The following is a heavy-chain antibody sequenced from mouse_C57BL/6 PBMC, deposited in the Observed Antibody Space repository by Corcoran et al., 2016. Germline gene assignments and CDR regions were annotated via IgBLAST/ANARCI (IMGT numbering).Heavy chain of an antibody. CDR2: IYPGDGDT. D-gene: IGHD1-1*01. V-gene: IGHV1-80*01. CDR1: GYAFSSYW. J-gene: IGHJ3*01. Sequence: QVQLQQSGAELVKPGASVKISCKASGYAFSSYWMNWVKQRPGKGLEWIGQIYPGDGDTNYNGKFKGKATLTADKSSSTAYMQLSSLTSEDSAVYFCARSFYYYVSSYVIWFAYWGQGTLVTVSA. CDR3: ARSFYYYVSSYVIWFAY.